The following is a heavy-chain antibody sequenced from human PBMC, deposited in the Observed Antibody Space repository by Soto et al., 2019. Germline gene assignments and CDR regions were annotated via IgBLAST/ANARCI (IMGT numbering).Heavy chain of an antibody. CDR3: AGYYDFWSGPQGMDV. D-gene: IGHD3-3*01. Sequence: GGSLRLSCAASGFTFSSYGMHWVRQAPGKGLEWVAVIWYDGSNKYYADSVKGRFTISRDNSKNTLYLQMNSLRAEDTAVYYCAGYYDFWSGPQGMDVWGQGTTVTVSS. CDR2: IWYDGSNK. CDR1: GFTFSSYG. J-gene: IGHJ6*02. V-gene: IGHV3-33*01.